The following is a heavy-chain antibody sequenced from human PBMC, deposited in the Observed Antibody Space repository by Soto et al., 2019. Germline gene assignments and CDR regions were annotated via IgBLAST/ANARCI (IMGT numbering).Heavy chain of an antibody. CDR3: TTEMNYYDFWSGYYWTPKDAFDI. Sequence: EVQLVESGGGLVKPGGSLRLSCAASGFTFSNAWMSWVRQAPGKGLEWVGRIKSKTDGGTTDYAAPVKGRFTISRDDSKNTRYLQMNSLKTEDTAVYYCTTEMNYYDFWSGYYWTPKDAFDIWGQGTMVTVSS. CDR1: GFTFSNAW. J-gene: IGHJ3*02. CDR2: IKSKTDGGTT. V-gene: IGHV3-15*01. D-gene: IGHD3-3*01.